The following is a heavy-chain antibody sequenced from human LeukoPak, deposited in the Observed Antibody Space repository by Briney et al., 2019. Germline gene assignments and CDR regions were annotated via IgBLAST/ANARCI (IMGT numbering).Heavy chain of an antibody. J-gene: IGHJ3*02. CDR1: GYSFTNYW. V-gene: IGHV5-51*01. Sequence: GESLKISCKGSGYSFTNYWIGWVRQMPGKGLEWMGIIYPGDSDTRYSPSFQGQVIISADKSISTAYVQWSRLKASDTAIYYCATRGAVRLGSDAFDIWGQGTMVTVSS. CDR3: ATRGAVRLGSDAFDI. CDR2: IYPGDSDT. D-gene: IGHD3-10*01.